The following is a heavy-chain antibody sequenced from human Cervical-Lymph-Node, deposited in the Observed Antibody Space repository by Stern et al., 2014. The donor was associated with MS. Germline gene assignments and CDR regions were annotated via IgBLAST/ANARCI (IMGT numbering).Heavy chain of an antibody. CDR2: VSYDRTQR. CDR1: GFTFSTYA. V-gene: IGHV3-30-3*01. Sequence: VQLVESGGGVVQPGRSLSLSCVASGFTFSTYAMRWVRQAPGKGLAWVACVSYDRTQRNSTDSVKARFTISRDNSKNTLYLHMNSLRDEDTAVYFCARGGRGVGLEYWGQGALVTVSS. D-gene: IGHD3-10*01. J-gene: IGHJ4*02. CDR3: ARGGRGVGLEY.